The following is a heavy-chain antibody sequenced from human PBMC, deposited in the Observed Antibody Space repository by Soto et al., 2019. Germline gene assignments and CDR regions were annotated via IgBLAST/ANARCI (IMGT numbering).Heavy chain of an antibody. CDR3: ARILKGGTFDWLQIDC. CDR1: GFSLTTSRMC. CDR2: INWRDNK. D-gene: IGHD3-9*01. Sequence: SGPTLVNPTQTLTLTCTFSGFSLTTSRMCVTWIRQPPGKALEWLALINWRDNKYYTTSLKTRLTLSKDTSKNQVVLTLTKMDPVDTGTYYCARILKGGTFDWLQIDCWGQGTMLTVYS. V-gene: IGHV2-70*01. J-gene: IGHJ4*02.